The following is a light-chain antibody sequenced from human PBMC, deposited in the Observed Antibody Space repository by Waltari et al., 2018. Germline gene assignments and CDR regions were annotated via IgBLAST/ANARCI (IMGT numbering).Light chain of an antibody. CDR2: DVS. CDR1: SSDVGGYDY. J-gene: IGLJ1*01. Sequence: QSALTQPRSVSGSPGQSVAISCTGTSSDVGGYDYVSWFQQHPGKAPKLLIYDVSKRPSGVPDRFSGSKSGHTASLTISGLQAEDEADYYCCSYAGSCYVFGTGTKITVL. CDR3: CSYAGSCYV. V-gene: IGLV2-11*01.